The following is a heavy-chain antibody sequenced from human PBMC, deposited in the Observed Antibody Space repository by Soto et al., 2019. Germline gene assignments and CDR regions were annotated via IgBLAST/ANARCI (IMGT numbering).Heavy chain of an antibody. CDR1: AFTFSDYY. CDR2: ISSSGSII. J-gene: IGHJ4*02. CDR3: ALAGYDSNYYAVTPLSAGHF. Sequence: QVQLVVSGGGLVKPGGSLRISCAASAFTFSDYYISWIRQAPGKGLEWVSYISSSGSIIYYADSVKGRFTISRDNAKNSLYLQMNSLRAEDTAVYYCALAGYDSNYYAVTPLSAGHFWGQGTLVTVSS. D-gene: IGHD4-4*01. V-gene: IGHV3-11*01.